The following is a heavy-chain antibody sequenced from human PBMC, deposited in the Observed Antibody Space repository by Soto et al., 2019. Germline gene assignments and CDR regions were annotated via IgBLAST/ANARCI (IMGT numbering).Heavy chain of an antibody. V-gene: IGHV4-39*01. CDR3: ARGYDFWSGPQDP. CDR1: GGSIISSSYY. Sequence: SETLYLTCTVSGGSIISSSYYWGWIRQPPGKGLEWIGSIYYSGSTYYNPSLKSRVTISVDTSKNQFSLKLSSVTAADTAVYYCARGYDFWSGPQDPWGQGTLVTVSS. CDR2: IYYSGST. J-gene: IGHJ5*02. D-gene: IGHD3-3*01.